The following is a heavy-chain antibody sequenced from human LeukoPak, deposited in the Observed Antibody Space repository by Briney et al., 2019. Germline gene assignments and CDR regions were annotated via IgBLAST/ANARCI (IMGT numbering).Heavy chain of an antibody. V-gene: IGHV1-2*02. CDR1: GYTFTVYY. CDR3: ARVRIAAALDY. D-gene: IGHD6-13*01. CDR2: INPNSGGT. Sequence: ASVNVSCKASGYTFTVYYMHWVRQAPGQGLEWMGWINPNSGGTNYAQKFQGRVTMTRDTSISTAYMELSRLRSDDTAVYYCARVRIAAALDYWGQGTLVTVSS. J-gene: IGHJ4*02.